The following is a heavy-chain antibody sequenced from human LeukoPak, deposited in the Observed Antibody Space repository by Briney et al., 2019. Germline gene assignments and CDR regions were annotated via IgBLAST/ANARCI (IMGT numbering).Heavy chain of an antibody. J-gene: IGHJ3*02. CDR3: VKPMTTVTTGSSAFDM. Sequence: PGGSLRLSCAASGFSFSSYGMHWVRQAPGKGLEWVAFIRYDGNNQYYADSVKGRLTISRDNFKNTLYLQMSSLKAEDTAVYYCVKPMTTVTTGSSAFDMWGQGTMVTVSS. D-gene: IGHD4-17*01. CDR2: IRYDGNNQ. V-gene: IGHV3-30*02. CDR1: GFSFSSYG.